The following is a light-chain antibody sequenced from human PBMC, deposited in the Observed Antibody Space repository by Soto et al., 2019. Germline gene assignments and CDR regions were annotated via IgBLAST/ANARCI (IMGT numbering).Light chain of an antibody. J-gene: IGKJ1*01. CDR3: QQYNSYSWT. V-gene: IGKV1-5*03. CDR2: KAS. Sequence: IQMTQSPSTLSASVGDRVTITCLASQSISSWLSWYQHKPVKAPKLLIYKASSLESGVPSRFSGSGSGTEFTLTISSLQPDDFATYYCQQYNSYSWTVGQGTKVDIK. CDR1: QSISSW.